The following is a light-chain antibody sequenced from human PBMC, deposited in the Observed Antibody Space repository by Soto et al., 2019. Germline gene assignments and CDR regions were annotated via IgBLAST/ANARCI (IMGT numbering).Light chain of an antibody. Sequence: DIQMTQSPSSLSASLGDRVTMTFRSSQSISSYLNWYQQKPGKAPKLLIYAASSLQSGVPSRFSGSGSGTDFTLTISSLQPEDFATYYCQQSYSTLSITFGQGTRLEIK. CDR3: QQSYSTLSIT. CDR1: QSISSY. V-gene: IGKV1-39*01. CDR2: AAS. J-gene: IGKJ5*01.